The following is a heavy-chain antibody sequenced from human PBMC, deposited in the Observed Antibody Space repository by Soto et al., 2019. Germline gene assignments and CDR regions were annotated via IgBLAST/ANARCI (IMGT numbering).Heavy chain of an antibody. J-gene: IGHJ6*02. Sequence: ASVKVSCKASGYDFTTYDINWVRQASGQGLEWMGWMNPINGAAGSARRFQGRVSMTRNTATGTAYLELTSLRSDDSAVYYCGRGPSPRAPAGGTPYYYAMDVWGQGTTVTVSS. CDR3: GRGPSPRAPAGGTPYYYAMDV. CDR2: MNPINGAA. CDR1: GYDFTTYD. V-gene: IGHV1-8*02. D-gene: IGHD6-13*01.